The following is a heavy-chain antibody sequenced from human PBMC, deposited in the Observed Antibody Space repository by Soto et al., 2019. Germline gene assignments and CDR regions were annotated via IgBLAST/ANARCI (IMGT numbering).Heavy chain of an antibody. J-gene: IGHJ5*02. D-gene: IGHD6-6*01. CDR2: IYYSGST. CDR1: GGSISSSSYY. Sequence: SETLSLTCIVSGGSISSSSYYWGWFRQRPGRGLEWIGSIYYSGSTYYNPSLTSRVTISVDTSKNQFSLKLSSVTAADTAVFYCARHSARNWFDPWGQGTLVTVSS. CDR3: ARHSARNWFDP. V-gene: IGHV4-39*01.